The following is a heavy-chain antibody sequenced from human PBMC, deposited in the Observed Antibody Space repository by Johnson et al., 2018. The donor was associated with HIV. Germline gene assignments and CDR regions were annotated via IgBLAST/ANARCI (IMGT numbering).Heavy chain of an antibody. CDR2: ISYDGSNK. Sequence: QVQLVESGGGVVQPGRSLRLSCAASGFTFSSYAMHWVRQAPGKGLEWVAVISYDGSNKYYADSVKGRFTISRDNSKNTLYLQMNSLRAEDTAVYYCARGRAVAGTRALDIWGQGTMVTVSS. J-gene: IGHJ3*02. D-gene: IGHD6-19*01. V-gene: IGHV3-30*04. CDR3: ARGRAVAGTRALDI. CDR1: GFTFSSYA.